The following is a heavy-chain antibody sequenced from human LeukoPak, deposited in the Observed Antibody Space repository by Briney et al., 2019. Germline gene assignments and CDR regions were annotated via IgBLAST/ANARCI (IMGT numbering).Heavy chain of an antibody. D-gene: IGHD3-10*02. J-gene: IGHJ6*02. V-gene: IGHV3-74*01. CDR1: GFAFNTYW. Sequence: PGGSLRLSCAASGFAFNTYWMHWVRQAPGKGLVWVARINGDGSSTTYADSVKGRFTIFRDNAKNTLFVQMNSLRADDTAVYHCARDVRHKMDVWGQGTTVTVSS. CDR2: INGDGSST. CDR3: ARDVRHKMDV.